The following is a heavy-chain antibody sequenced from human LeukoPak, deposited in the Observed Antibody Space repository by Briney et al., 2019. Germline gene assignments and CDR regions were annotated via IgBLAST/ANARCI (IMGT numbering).Heavy chain of an antibody. Sequence: GDSRKFSGQGSGYSFTNYGSSWVRQMPGKGREWMGRIDPSDSYSNYGPSFQGNVTISADRSISTAYLQWRSLKASDTDMYYCARQLDYYDKRDYWGQGTLVTVAS. D-gene: IGHD3-22*01. J-gene: IGHJ4*02. CDR3: ARQLDYYDKRDY. V-gene: IGHV5-10-1*01. CDR2: IDPSDSYS. CDR1: GYSFTNYG.